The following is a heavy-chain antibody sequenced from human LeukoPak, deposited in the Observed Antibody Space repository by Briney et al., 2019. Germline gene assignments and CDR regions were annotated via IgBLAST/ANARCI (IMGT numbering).Heavy chain of an antibody. Sequence: ASVKVSYKASGYTFRGNYIHWLRQAPGQGLEWMGWIDANNGDTKSAQKFQGRVTMSRDTSISTAYMDLSSLSPDDAAVYYCARDPSSVTPYFFDYWGQGTLATVSS. CDR3: ARDPSSVTPYFFDY. CDR2: IDANNGDT. D-gene: IGHD4-11*01. J-gene: IGHJ4*02. CDR1: GYTFRGNY. V-gene: IGHV1-2*02.